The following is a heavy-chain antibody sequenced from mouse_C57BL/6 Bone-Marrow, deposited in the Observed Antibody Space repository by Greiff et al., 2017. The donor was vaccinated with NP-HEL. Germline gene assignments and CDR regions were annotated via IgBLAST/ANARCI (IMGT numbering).Heavy chain of an antibody. CDR1: GFNIKDDY. Sequence: VQLQQSGAELVRPGASVKLSCTVSGFNIKDDYMHWVKQRPDQGLEWIGWIDPENGDTEYASKFPGKATITADTSSNTAYLQLSSLTSEDTAADYCTTGGSSPYAMDYWGQGTSVTVSA. J-gene: IGHJ4*01. V-gene: IGHV14-4*01. D-gene: IGHD1-1*01. CDR2: IDPENGDT. CDR3: TTGGSSPYAMDY.